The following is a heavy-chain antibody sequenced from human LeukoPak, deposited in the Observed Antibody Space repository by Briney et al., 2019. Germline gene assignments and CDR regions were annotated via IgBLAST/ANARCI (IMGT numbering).Heavy chain of an antibody. CDR2: IYYSGST. D-gene: IGHD3-9*01. CDR1: GGSFSGYY. CDR3: ARVSEEPYYDILTGSGRNYYGMDV. V-gene: IGHV4-59*01. Sequence: NPSETLSLTCAVYGGSFSGYYWSWIRQPPGKGLEWIGYIYYSGSTNYNPSLKSRVTISVDTSKNQFSLKLSSVTAADTAVYYCARVSEEPYYDILTGSGRNYYGMDVWGQGTTVTVSS. J-gene: IGHJ6*02.